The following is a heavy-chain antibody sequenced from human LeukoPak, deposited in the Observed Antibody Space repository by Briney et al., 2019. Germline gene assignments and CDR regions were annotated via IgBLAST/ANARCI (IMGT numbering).Heavy chain of an antibody. CDR2: ISYDGSNK. D-gene: IGHD3-22*01. CDR1: GFTFSSYW. CDR3: AKGGYYYDSSEPNWFDP. V-gene: IGHV3-30*18. J-gene: IGHJ5*02. Sequence: TGGSLRLSCAASGFTFSSYWMSWVRQAPGKGLEWVAVISYDGSNKYYADSVKGRFTISRDNSKNTLYLQMNSLRAEDTAVYYCAKGGYYYDSSEPNWFDPWGQGTLVTVSS.